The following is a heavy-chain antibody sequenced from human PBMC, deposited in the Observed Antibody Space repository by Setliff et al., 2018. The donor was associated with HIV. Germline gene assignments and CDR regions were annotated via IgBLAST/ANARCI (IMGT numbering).Heavy chain of an antibody. CDR3: ARRMSSGSYYDY. D-gene: IGHD1-26*01. CDR1: GGSISIGGYY. J-gene: IGHJ4*02. V-gene: IGHV4-31*03. CDR2: IYHNGST. Sequence: SETLSLTCTVSGGSISIGGYYWGWIRQHPGKGLEWIGYIYHNGSTYYNPSLKSRVIISVDTSKNQFSLKLSSVTAADTAVYYCARRMSSGSYYDYWGQGTLVTVSS.